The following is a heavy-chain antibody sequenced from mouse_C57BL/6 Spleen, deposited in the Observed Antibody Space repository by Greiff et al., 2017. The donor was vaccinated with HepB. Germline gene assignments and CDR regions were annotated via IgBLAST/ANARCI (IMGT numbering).Heavy chain of an antibody. Sequence: EVQLQQSGTVLARPGASVKMSCKTSGYTFTSYWMHWVKQRPGQGLEWIGAIYPGNSDTSYNQKFKGKAKLTAVTSASTAYMELSSLTNEDSAVYYCTREEYYGSSTDYFDYWGQGTTLTVSS. CDR3: TREEYYGSSTDYFDY. D-gene: IGHD1-1*01. CDR2: IYPGNSDT. CDR1: GYTFTSYW. V-gene: IGHV1-5*01. J-gene: IGHJ2*01.